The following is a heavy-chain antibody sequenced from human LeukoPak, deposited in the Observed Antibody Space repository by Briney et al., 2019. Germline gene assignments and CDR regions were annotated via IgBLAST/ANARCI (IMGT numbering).Heavy chain of an antibody. D-gene: IGHD2-2*01. CDR3: AKDAPYCSSTSCYLTAMDY. CDR1: GFTFSSYS. CDR2: ISSSSRYI. V-gene: IGHV3-21*01. J-gene: IGHJ4*02. Sequence: PGGSLRLSCTASGFTFSSYSMNWVRQAPGKGLEWVSSISSSSRYIYYADSVKGRFTISRDSGKNSLYLQMNSLRADDTAVYYCAKDAPYCSSTSCYLTAMDYWGQGTLVIVSS.